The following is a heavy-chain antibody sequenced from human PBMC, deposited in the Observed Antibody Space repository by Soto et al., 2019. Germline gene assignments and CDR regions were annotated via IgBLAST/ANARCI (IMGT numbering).Heavy chain of an antibody. J-gene: IGHJ6*02. CDR1: GYTFPGYY. CDR3: ARDKIMITFGGVNPNYYYGMDV. D-gene: IGHD3-16*01. CDR2: INPNSGGT. V-gene: IGHV1-2*04. Sequence: ASVKVSCKASGYTFPGYYMHWVRQAPGQGLEWMGWINPNSGGTNYAQKFQGWVTMTRDTSISTAYMELSRLRSDDTAVYYCARDKIMITFGGVNPNYYYGMDVWGQGTTVTV.